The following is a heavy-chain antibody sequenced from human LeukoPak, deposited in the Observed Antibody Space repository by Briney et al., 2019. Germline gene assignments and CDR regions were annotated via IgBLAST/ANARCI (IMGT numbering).Heavy chain of an antibody. V-gene: IGHV4-59*08. CDR1: GASIDSYY. D-gene: IGHD1-26*01. CDR2: THNNGDS. J-gene: IGHJ4*02. CDR3: ASLYSGSYSFDY. Sequence: SETLSLTCTVSGASIDSYYWSWIRQPPGKGLEWIGYTHNNGDSNYNPSLKSRLTISVDTSKNEVSLVLTSVTAADTAVYYCASLYSGSYSFDYWGQGTLVTVSS.